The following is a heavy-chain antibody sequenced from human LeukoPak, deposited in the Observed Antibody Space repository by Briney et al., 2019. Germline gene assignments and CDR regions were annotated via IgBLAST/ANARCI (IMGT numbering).Heavy chain of an antibody. CDR3: TTDRGSYYTDY. CDR1: GFTFSNAW. J-gene: IGHJ4*02. CDR2: IKSKTDGCTT. V-gene: IGHV3-15*01. D-gene: IGHD1-26*01. Sequence: GGSLRLSCAASGFTFSNAWMSWVRQAPGKGLEWVGRIKSKTDGCTTDYAAPVKGRFTISRDDSKNTLYLQMNSLKTEDTAVYYCTTDRGSYYTDYWGQGTLVTVSS.